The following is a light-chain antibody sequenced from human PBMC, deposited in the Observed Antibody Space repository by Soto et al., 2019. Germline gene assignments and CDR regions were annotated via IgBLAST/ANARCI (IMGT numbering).Light chain of an antibody. CDR3: QQRSDWPRT. Sequence: EIVLTQSPATLSLSPGERATLSCRASQSVSSDLAWCQQQPGQSPRLLIYDASIRATGIPVRFSGSGSGTDFALTISSLEPEDFAVYYCQQRSDWPRTFGQGTKVELK. V-gene: IGKV3-11*01. CDR2: DAS. J-gene: IGKJ1*01. CDR1: QSVSSD.